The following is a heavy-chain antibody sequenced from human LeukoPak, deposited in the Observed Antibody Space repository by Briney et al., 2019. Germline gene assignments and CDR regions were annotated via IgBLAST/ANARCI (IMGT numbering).Heavy chain of an antibody. CDR3: ARDYCSGGTCYRGVEAYFDH. Sequence: GASVKVSCKASGFTSFNYGVSWVRQAPGQGPEWMGWISSSNVNVNSAQKFQGRVTMTRDTSTSTAYMALSGLTSDDTAVYYCARDYCSGGTCYRGVEAYFDHWGQGTLVTVSS. V-gene: IGHV1-18*01. CDR1: GFTSFNYG. D-gene: IGHD2-15*01. J-gene: IGHJ4*02. CDR2: ISSSNVNV.